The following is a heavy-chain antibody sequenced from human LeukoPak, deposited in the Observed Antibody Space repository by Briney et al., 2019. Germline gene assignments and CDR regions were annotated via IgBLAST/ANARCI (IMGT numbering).Heavy chain of an antibody. V-gene: IGHV3-48*03. D-gene: IGHD3-22*01. Sequence: PGGSLRLSCAASGFTLSSYEMNWVRQAPGRGLEWVSYISSSGITIYYADSVKGRFTISRDNAKNSLYLQMNSLRAEDTAVYYCARGSPYYYDSSGYYYDWGQGTLVTVSS. J-gene: IGHJ4*02. CDR1: GFTLSSYE. CDR2: ISSSGITI. CDR3: ARGSPYYYDSSGYYYD.